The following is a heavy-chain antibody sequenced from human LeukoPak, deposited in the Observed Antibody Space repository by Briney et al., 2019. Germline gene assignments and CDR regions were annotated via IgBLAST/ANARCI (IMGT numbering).Heavy chain of an antibody. CDR2: IKQDGSET. CDR3: AREWGVWLVDY. CDR1: GFTFSSYW. J-gene: IGHJ4*02. V-gene: IGHV3-7*01. D-gene: IGHD3-10*01. Sequence: GGSLRLSCAASGFTFSSYWMSWVRQAPGKGLEWVANIKQDGSETYYVDSVKGRFTISRDNAKNSLYLQMNSLRAEDTAVYYCAREWGVWLVDYWGQGTLVTVSS.